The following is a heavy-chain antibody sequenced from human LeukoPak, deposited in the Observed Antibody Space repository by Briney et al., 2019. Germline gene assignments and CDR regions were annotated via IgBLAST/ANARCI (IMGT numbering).Heavy chain of an antibody. Sequence: PSETLSLTCTVSGGSISSYYWSWIRQPPGKGLEWIGYIYYSGSTNYNPSLKSRVTISVDTSKNQFSLELSSVTAADTAVYYCARRGYSGSYYRFDYWGQGILVTVSS. J-gene: IGHJ4*02. CDR3: ARRGYSGSYYRFDY. D-gene: IGHD1-26*01. CDR2: IYYSGST. CDR1: GGSISSYY. V-gene: IGHV4-59*01.